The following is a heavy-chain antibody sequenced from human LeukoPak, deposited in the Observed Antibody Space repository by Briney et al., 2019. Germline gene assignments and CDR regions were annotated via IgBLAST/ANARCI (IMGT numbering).Heavy chain of an antibody. Sequence: SETLSLTCTVSGGSISSGDYYWSWIRQPPGKGLEWIGYIYYSGSTYYNPSLKSRVTISVDTSKNQFSLKLSSVTAADTAVYYCARTYYDFWSGYYRLYFDYWGQGTLVTVSS. CDR3: ARTYYDFWSGYYRLYFDY. J-gene: IGHJ4*02. CDR2: IYYSGST. V-gene: IGHV4-30-4*08. CDR1: GGSISSGDYY. D-gene: IGHD3-3*01.